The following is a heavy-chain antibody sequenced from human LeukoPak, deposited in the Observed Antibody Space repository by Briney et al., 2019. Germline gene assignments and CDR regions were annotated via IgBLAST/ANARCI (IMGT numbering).Heavy chain of an antibody. D-gene: IGHD5-12*01. V-gene: IGHV4-39*01. CDR3: ARHRGGYDDRIDC. CDR2: IYYSGNT. Sequence: DTLSLTRDVSSDTISSTTKYWGWIPQAPGTVQERIGSIYYSGNTFYNPSLKSRVTISVDTSKSQFSLQLSSVTAADTALYYCARHRGGYDDRIDCWGQGTLVIVSS. CDR1: SDTISSTTKY. J-gene: IGHJ4*02.